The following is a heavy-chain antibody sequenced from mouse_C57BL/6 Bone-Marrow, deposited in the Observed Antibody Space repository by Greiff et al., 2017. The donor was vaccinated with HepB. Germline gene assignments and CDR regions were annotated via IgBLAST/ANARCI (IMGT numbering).Heavy chain of an antibody. D-gene: IGHD1-1*01. V-gene: IGHV2-9-1*01. J-gene: IGHJ2*01. Sequence: QVQLQQSGPGLVAPSQSLSITCTVSGFSLTSYAISWVRQPPGKGLEWLGVIWTGGGTNYNSALKSRLSISKDNSKSQVFLKMNSLQTDDTARYYCARMAYYGRATLVDYWGQGTTLTVSS. CDR3: ARMAYYGRATLVDY. CDR1: GFSLTSYA. CDR2: IWTGGGT.